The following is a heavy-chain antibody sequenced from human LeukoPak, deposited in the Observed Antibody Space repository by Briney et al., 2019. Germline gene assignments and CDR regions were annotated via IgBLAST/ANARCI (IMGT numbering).Heavy chain of an antibody. CDR3: ARDRGVSCYPRCRFDY. D-gene: IGHD2-15*01. J-gene: IGHJ4*02. V-gene: IGHV1-69*13. CDR1: GGTFSSYA. Sequence: GASVKVSCKASGGTFSSYAISWVRQAPGQGLEWMGGIIPIFGTANYAQKFQGRVTITADESTNTAYMELSSLRSEDTAVYYCARDRGVSCYPRCRFDYWGQGTLVTVSS. CDR2: IIPIFGTA.